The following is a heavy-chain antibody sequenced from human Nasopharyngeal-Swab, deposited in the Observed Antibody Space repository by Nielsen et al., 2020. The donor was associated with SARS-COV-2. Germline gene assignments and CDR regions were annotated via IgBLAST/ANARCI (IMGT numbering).Heavy chain of an antibody. CDR2: ISYDGSNK. Sequence: GESLKISCAASGFTFSSYGMHWVRQAPGKGLEWVAVISYDGSNKYYADSVKGRFTISRDNSKNTLYLQMNSLRAEDTAVYYCAKFHGPGGAFDIWGQGTMVTVSS. CDR1: GFTFSSYG. CDR3: AKFHGPGGAFDI. V-gene: IGHV3-30*18. D-gene: IGHD1-14*01. J-gene: IGHJ3*02.